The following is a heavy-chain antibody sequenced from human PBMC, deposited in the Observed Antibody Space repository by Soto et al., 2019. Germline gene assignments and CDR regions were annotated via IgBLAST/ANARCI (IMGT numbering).Heavy chain of an antibody. CDR3: AKGLYYYDSRGYISFDY. J-gene: IGHJ4*02. CDR2: ITSSSSYT. CDR1: GFTFSSNS. D-gene: IGHD3-22*01. Sequence: GGSLRLSCAASGFTFSSNSMKWVRQAPGEGLEWVSSITSSSSYTYYADSVKGRFTISRDNAKNSLYLQMSSLRAEDTAVYYCAKGLYYYDSRGYISFDYWGQGTLVTVSS. V-gene: IGHV3-21*04.